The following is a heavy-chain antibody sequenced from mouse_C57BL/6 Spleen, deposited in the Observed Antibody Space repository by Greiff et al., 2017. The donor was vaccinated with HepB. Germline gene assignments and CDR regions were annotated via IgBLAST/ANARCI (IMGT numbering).Heavy chain of an antibody. J-gene: IGHJ1*03. CDR3: AREGIYYYGSSYDFEG. CDR1: GYTFTSYW. CDR2: INPSNGGT. V-gene: IGHV1-53*01. Sequence: VKLQQPGTELVKPGASVKLSCKASGYTFTSYWMNWVKQRPGQGLEWIGNINPSNGGTNYNEKFKSKATLTVDKSSSTAYMQLSRLTSEDSAVYYWAREGIYYYGSSYDFEGWGTGTTVTVSS. D-gene: IGHD1-1*01.